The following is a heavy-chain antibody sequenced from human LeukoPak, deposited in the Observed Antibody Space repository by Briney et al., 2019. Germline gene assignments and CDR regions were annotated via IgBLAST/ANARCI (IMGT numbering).Heavy chain of an antibody. V-gene: IGHV3-21*01. CDR3: ASSPTIFGVVYYMDV. Sequence: AGSLRLSCEASGFTFSSHNMNWVRQAPGKGLEWVASITSSSSYISYADSVKGRFTISRDNAKNSLYLQMNSLRAEDTAVYYCASSPTIFGVVYYMDVWGKGTTVTVSS. CDR2: ITSSSSYI. D-gene: IGHD3-3*01. CDR1: GFTFSSHN. J-gene: IGHJ6*03.